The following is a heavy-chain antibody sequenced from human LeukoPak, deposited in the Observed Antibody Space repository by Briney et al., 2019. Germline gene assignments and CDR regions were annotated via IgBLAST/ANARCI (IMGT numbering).Heavy chain of an antibody. D-gene: IGHD5-24*01. CDR1: GGSISSYY. V-gene: IGHV4-59*01. CDR3: AREKSPERKTWLQLGAFDV. CDR2: ICHTAST. J-gene: IGHJ3*01. Sequence: SETLSLTCTVSGGSISSYYWSWIRQSPGKGLEWIGYICHTASTNYNPSLKSRVTLSIDTSKSQLSFQLTSVTAADTAVYYCAREKSPERKTWLQLGAFDVWGQGTVVTVSS.